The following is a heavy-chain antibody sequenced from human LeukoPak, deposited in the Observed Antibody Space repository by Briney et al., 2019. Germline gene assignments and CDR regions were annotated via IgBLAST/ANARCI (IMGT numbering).Heavy chain of an antibody. CDR3: ARDIELST. V-gene: IGHV3-23*01. Sequence: PGGSLRLSCAASGFTFSNAWMSWVRQAPGKGLEWVALINYSGSNAYYADSVRGRFTISRDSSKSMLYLQMDSLRAEDTAIYYCARDIELSTWGQGTMVSV. D-gene: IGHD5/OR15-5a*01. J-gene: IGHJ3*01. CDR1: GFTFSNAW. CDR2: INYSGSNA.